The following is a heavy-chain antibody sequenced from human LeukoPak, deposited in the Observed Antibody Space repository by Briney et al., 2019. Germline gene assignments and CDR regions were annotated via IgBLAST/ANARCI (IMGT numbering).Heavy chain of an antibody. J-gene: IGHJ4*02. D-gene: IGHD5-12*01. CDR1: GFTFSNYS. Sequence: PGGSLRLSCAASGFTFSNYSMNWVRQAPGKGLEWVANMKHDGNEKHYVDSVEGRFTISRDNAKSSLYLQMNNLRAEDTAVYYCARDLGHSGYDLYDYWGQGTLVTVSS. CDR2: MKHDGNEK. CDR3: ARDLGHSGYDLYDY. V-gene: IGHV3-7*01.